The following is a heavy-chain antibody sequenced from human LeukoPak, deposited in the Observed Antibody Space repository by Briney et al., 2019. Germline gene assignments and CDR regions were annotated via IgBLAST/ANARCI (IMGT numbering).Heavy chain of an antibody. Sequence: PSETLSLTCAVYGGPFSGCYWSWLRQPPGKGLEWIGEIKHSGSTNYNPSLKSRVTISVDTSKNQFSLKLSSLTAADTAVYYCAIVGRSGWHIDYGGQGTLVSVSS. J-gene: IGHJ4*02. D-gene: IGHD6-25*01. CDR1: GGPFSGCY. CDR3: AIVGRSGWHIDY. V-gene: IGHV4-34*01. CDR2: IKHSGST.